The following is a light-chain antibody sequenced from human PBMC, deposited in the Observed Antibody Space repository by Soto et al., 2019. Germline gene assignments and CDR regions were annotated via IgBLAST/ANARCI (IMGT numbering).Light chain of an antibody. CDR1: TGAVTSGHN. V-gene: IGLV7-46*01. J-gene: IGLJ3*02. CDR3: MLTYNGPWV. CDR2: DTS. Sequence: QAVVTQEPSLTVSPGGTVTLTCGSSTGAVTSGHNAYWFQQKPGQAPRTLIYDTSKKHSWTPARFSGSLLGGKAALTLSGAQPEDEADYYCMLTYNGPWVFGGGTKLTVL.